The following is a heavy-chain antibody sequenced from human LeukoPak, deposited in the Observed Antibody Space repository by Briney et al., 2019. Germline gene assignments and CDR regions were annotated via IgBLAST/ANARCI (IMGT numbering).Heavy chain of an antibody. Sequence: ASVKVSCKASGYTFTSYAMHWVRQAPGQRLEWMGWINAGNGNTKYSQKFQGRVTITRDTSASTAYMELSSLRSEDTAVYYCARGRTRHLYYYDSSGLLDYWGQGTLVTVSS. V-gene: IGHV1-3*01. D-gene: IGHD3-22*01. CDR3: ARGRTRHLYYYDSSGLLDY. CDR2: INAGNGNT. CDR1: GYTFTSYA. J-gene: IGHJ4*02.